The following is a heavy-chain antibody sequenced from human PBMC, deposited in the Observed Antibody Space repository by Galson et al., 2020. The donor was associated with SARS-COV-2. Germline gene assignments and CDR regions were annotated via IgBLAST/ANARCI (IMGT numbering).Heavy chain of an antibody. J-gene: IGHJ5*02. D-gene: IGHD3-22*01. CDR1: GDSINSGRYY. Sequence: TSETLSLTCTVSGDSINSGRYYWSWIRPHPGKGLDWVGYIFSSGSTYYNPSIKMRVTMSLDTSTNQFSLRSSAVTAAATAVYYCARGLETSVHYYVDWFDPWGQGTLVTVSS. CDR2: IFSSGST. V-gene: IGHV4-31*03. CDR3: ARGLETSVHYYVDWFDP.